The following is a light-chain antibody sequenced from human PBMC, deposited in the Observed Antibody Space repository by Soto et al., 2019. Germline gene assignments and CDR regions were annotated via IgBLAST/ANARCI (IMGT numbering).Light chain of an antibody. CDR2: KAS. CDR1: QTISSY. V-gene: IGKV1-5*03. Sequence: DIQMTQSPSTLSASVGDRVTITCRASQTISSYLAWYQQKPGKAPKVLIYKASSLKSGVPSRFSGSGSGTEFTLTISSLQPDDFATYYCQQYNNYPSTSGQGNKLEIK. J-gene: IGKJ2*01. CDR3: QQYNNYPST.